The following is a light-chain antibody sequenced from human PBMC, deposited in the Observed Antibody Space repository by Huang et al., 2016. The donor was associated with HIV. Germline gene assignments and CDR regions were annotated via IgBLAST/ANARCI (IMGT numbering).Light chain of an antibody. CDR2: GAS. CDR3: QQYNNWPPAT. V-gene: IGKV3-15*01. J-gene: IGKJ3*01. CDR1: QSGSSN. Sequence: EIVMTQSPATLSVSPGDRATLSCRASQSGSSNLAWYQQKPGQAPRLLIYGASTRATGIPARVSGSGSGTEFTLTISSLQSEDFAVYYCQQYNNWPPATFGPGTKVDIK.